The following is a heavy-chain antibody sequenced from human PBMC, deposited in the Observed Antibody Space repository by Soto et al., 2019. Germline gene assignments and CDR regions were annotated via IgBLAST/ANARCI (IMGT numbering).Heavy chain of an antibody. CDR1: GGTFSSYA. CDR3: ARGSGTSGYSGYDESIFDY. Sequence: SVKVSYKASGGTFSSYAISWVRQAPGQGLEWMGGIIPLFGTANYAQKFQGRVTITADNSTSTAYMELSSLRSEDTAVYYCARGSGTSGYSGYDESIFDYWGQGTLVTVSS. V-gene: IGHV1-69*06. J-gene: IGHJ4*02. CDR2: IIPLFGTA. D-gene: IGHD5-12*01.